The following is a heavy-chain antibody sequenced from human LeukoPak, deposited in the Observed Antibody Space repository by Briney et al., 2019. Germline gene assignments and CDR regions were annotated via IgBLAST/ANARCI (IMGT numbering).Heavy chain of an antibody. J-gene: IGHJ4*02. Sequence: KASETLSLTCTVSGGSISSYYWSWIRQPPGKGLEWMGYIYYSGSTNYNPSLKSRVTISVDTSKNQFSLKLSSVTAADTAVYYCARGSGWHADYWGQGTLVTVSS. CDR1: GGSISSYY. V-gene: IGHV4-59*01. CDR2: IYYSGST. D-gene: IGHD6-19*01. CDR3: ARGSGWHADY.